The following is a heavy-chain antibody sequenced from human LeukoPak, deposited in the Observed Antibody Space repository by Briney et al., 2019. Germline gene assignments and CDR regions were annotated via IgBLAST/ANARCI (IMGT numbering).Heavy chain of an antibody. J-gene: IGHJ4*02. Sequence: GSSVTVSCKASGCTFSSYAISWVRQAPGQGLEWMGGIIPIFGTANYAQKFQGRVTITADESTSTAYMELSSLRSEDTAVYYCAREPGIAVAGYAFDYWGQGTLVTVSS. D-gene: IGHD6-19*01. CDR1: GCTFSSYA. CDR2: IIPIFGTA. V-gene: IGHV1-69*01. CDR3: AREPGIAVAGYAFDY.